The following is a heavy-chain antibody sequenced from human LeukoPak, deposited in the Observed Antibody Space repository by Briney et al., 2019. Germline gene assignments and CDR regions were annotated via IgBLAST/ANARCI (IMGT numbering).Heavy chain of an antibody. CDR2: ISGSGGST. V-gene: IGHV3-23*01. CDR1: GFTFSSYA. J-gene: IGHJ3*02. Sequence: PGGSLRLSCAASGFTFSSYAMSWVRQAPGKGLEWVSAISGSGGSTYYADSVKGRFTISRDNSKNTLYLQMNSLRAEDTAVYYCAKGTTVVTKVPDAFDIWGQGTMVTVSS. D-gene: IGHD4-23*01. CDR3: AKGTTVVTKVPDAFDI.